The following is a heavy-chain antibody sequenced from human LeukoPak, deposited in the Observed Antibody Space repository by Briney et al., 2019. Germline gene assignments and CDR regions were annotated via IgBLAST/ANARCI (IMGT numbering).Heavy chain of an antibody. J-gene: IGHJ3*02. CDR3: AREGYDILTGYYDAFDI. V-gene: IGHV3-53*01. CDR2: IYSGGST. CDR1: GFTVSSNY. Sequence: GGSLRLSCAASGFTVSSNYMSWVRQAPGKGLEWVSVIYSGGSTYYADSVKGRFTISRDNSKNTLYLQMNSLRAEDTAVYYCAREGYDILTGYYDAFDIWGQGTMVTVSS. D-gene: IGHD3-9*01.